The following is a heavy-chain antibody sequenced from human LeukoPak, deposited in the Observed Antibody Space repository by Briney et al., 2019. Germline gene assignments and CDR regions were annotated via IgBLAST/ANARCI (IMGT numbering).Heavy chain of an antibody. CDR2: ICGSGGST. D-gene: IGHD3-22*01. J-gene: IGHJ3*02. Sequence: GGSLRLSCAASGFTFSSYAMSWVREALGKGLEWVSAICGSGGSTYYADSVKGRFTISRDNSKNTLYLQMKSLRAEDTAVYYCAKAGPYYDSSGYYFDAFDIWGQGTMVTVSS. V-gene: IGHV3-23*01. CDR3: AKAGPYYDSSGYYFDAFDI. CDR1: GFTFSSYA.